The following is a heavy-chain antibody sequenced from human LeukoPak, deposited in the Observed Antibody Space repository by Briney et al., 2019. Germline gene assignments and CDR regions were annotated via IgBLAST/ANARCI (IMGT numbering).Heavy chain of an antibody. J-gene: IGHJ4*02. D-gene: IGHD2-21*02. CDR2: ISYDGSNK. CDR3: ASAYCGGDCYSGPSLDY. Sequence: QPGRSLRLSCAASGFTFSSYAMHWVRQAPGKGLEWVAVISYDGSNKYYADSVKGRFTISRDNSKNTLYLQMNSLRAEDTAVYYCASAYCGGDCYSGPSLDYWGQGTLVTVSS. CDR1: GFTFSSYA. V-gene: IGHV3-30-3*01.